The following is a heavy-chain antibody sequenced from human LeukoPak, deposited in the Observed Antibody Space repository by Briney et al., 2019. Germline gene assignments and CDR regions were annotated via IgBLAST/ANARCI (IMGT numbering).Heavy chain of an antibody. CDR2: IYTSGST. Sequence: SETLSLTCTVSGGSISSYYWSWIRQPAGKGLEWIGRIYTSGSTNYNPSLKSRVTMSVDTSKNQFSLKLSSVTAADTAVYYRARTVAAMGYYYYYMDVWGKGTTVTVSS. CDR1: GGSISSYY. J-gene: IGHJ6*03. CDR3: ARTVAAMGYYYYYMDV. V-gene: IGHV4-4*07. D-gene: IGHD6-19*01.